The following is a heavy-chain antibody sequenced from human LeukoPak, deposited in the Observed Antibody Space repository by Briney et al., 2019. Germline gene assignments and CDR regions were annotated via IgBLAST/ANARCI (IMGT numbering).Heavy chain of an antibody. Sequence: PGRSLRLSCAASGFTFSSYAMHWVRQAPGTGLEWVAVISYDGSNKYYADSVKGRFTISRDNSKNTLYLQMNSLRAEDTAVYYCARERGGGFDYWGQGTLVTVSS. CDR2: ISYDGSNK. J-gene: IGHJ4*02. D-gene: IGHD3-16*01. V-gene: IGHV3-30*04. CDR1: GFTFSSYA. CDR3: ARERGGGFDY.